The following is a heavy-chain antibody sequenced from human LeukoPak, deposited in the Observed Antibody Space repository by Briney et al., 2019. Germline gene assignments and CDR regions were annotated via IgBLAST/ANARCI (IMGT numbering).Heavy chain of an antibody. CDR1: GYSISSGYY. Sequence: SETLSLTCTVSGYSISSGYYWGWIRQPPGKGLEWIGSIYHSGSTYYNPSLKSRVTISVDTSKNQFSLKLSSVTAADTAVYYCAREVTLRTAIFFGYWGQGTLVTVSS. CDR3: AREVTLRTAIFFGY. J-gene: IGHJ4*02. D-gene: IGHD3-3*02. V-gene: IGHV4-38-2*02. CDR2: IYHSGST.